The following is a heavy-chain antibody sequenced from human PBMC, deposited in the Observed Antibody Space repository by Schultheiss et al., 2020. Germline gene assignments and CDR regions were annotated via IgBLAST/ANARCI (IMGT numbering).Heavy chain of an antibody. D-gene: IGHD1-26*01. Sequence: GESLKISCKASGYTFTSYYMHWVRQAPGQGLEWMGIINPSGGSTSYAQKFQGRVTMTRDTSTSTVYMELSSLRSEDTAVYYCARVSELRYFDYWGQGTLVTGSS. CDR1: GYTFTSYY. CDR3: ARVSELRYFDY. V-gene: IGHV1-46*01. CDR2: INPSGGST. J-gene: IGHJ4*02.